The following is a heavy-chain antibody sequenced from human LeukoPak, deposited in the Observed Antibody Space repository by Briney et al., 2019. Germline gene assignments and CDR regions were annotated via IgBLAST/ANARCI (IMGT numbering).Heavy chain of an antibody. CDR3: ARDSNWNNGGFDY. D-gene: IGHD1/OR15-1a*01. Sequence: GGSLRLSCGASGFTFSNYAMSWVRQAPGKGLEWVSTSSGNGGSTYYGDSVKGRFTVSRDNVKNTLHLQMSSLRAEDTAIYYCARDSNWNNGGFDYWGQGTLVTVSA. J-gene: IGHJ4*02. CDR1: GFTFSNYA. V-gene: IGHV3-23*01. CDR2: SSGNGGST.